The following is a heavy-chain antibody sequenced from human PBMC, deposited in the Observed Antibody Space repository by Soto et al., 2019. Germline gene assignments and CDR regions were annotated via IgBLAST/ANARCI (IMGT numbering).Heavy chain of an antibody. D-gene: IGHD6-13*01. CDR3: AKDPPGQQQLVIYFDY. CDR2: ISGSGGST. Sequence: PGGSLRLSCAASGFTFSSYSMNWVRQAPGKGLEWVSAISGSGGSTYYADSVKGRFTISRDNSKNTLYLQMNSLRAEDTAVYYCAKDPPGQQQLVIYFDYWGQGTLVTVSS. J-gene: IGHJ4*02. CDR1: GFTFSSYS. V-gene: IGHV3-23*01.